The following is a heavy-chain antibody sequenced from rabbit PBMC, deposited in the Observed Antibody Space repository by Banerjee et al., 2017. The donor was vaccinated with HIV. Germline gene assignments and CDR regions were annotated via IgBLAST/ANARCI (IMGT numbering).Heavy chain of an antibody. V-gene: IGHV1S40*01. J-gene: IGHJ4*01. CDR1: GFSFSNNYV. Sequence: QSLEESGGDLVKPEGSLTLTCTASGFSFSNNYVMCWVRQAPGKGLEWIACINTSSGNTVYASWAKGRFTISKTSSSTVTLQMTSLTAADTATYFCAGDPWSGWNLWGQGTLVTVS. CDR2: INTSSGNT. CDR3: AGDPWSGWNL. D-gene: IGHD4-1*01.